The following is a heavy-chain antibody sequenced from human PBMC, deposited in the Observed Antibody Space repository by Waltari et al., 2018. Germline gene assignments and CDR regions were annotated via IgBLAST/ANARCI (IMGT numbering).Heavy chain of an antibody. Sequence: QVQLQESGPGLVKPSQTLSLTCTVSGGSISRGSYYWSWIRQPAGKGLEWIGRIDTSGSTNYNPSLKSRVTISVDTSKNQFSLKLSSVTAADTAVYYCARDRGAQYYYGSGDPYGMDVWGQGTTVTVSS. CDR3: ARDRGAQYYYGSGDPYGMDV. V-gene: IGHV4-61*02. D-gene: IGHD3-10*01. CDR2: IDTSGST. CDR1: GGSISRGSYY. J-gene: IGHJ6*02.